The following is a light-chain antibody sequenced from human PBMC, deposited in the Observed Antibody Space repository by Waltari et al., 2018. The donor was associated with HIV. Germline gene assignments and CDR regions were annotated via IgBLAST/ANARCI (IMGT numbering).Light chain of an antibody. V-gene: IGKV3-15*01. Sequence: IVMTQSPITLSLSPGERATLSCRASENIDTNLAWYQQTLGQAPRLLMYGASTRATGIPARFSGSGSGRDFTLTISSLQSEDFVVYYCHQYNEWPRTFGQGTKVEV. CDR2: GAS. J-gene: IGKJ1*01. CDR3: HQYNEWPRT. CDR1: ENIDTN.